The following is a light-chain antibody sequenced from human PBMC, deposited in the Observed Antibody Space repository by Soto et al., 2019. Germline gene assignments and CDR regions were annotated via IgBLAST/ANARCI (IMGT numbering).Light chain of an antibody. CDR3: DSYTTSSTWV. J-gene: IGLJ3*02. V-gene: IGLV2-14*03. Sequence: QSALTQPASVSGSPGQSITISCTGTSSDVGGYNFVSWFQQHQGKTPKLIIFDVSNRPSGVSNRFSGSKSGNTASLTISGLLAGDEADYYCDSYTTSSTWVFGGGTKLTVL. CDR2: DVS. CDR1: SSDVGGYNF.